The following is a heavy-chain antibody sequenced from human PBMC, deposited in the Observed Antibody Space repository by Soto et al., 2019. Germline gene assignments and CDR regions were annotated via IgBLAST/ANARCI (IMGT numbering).Heavy chain of an antibody. D-gene: IGHD6-13*01. Sequence: FWLGSMKKKKGKGLEWMGIIYPGDSDTRYSPSFQGQVTISADKSTSTAFLQWNSLKASDSAIYYCARQGEHLFFSRAAHGIRDSVPVSAFLLNRSSDL. CDR3: ARQGEHLFFSRAAHGIRDSVPVSAFLLNRSSDL. V-gene: IGHV5-51*07. CDR1: FW. J-gene: IGHJ2*01. CDR2: IYPGDSDT.